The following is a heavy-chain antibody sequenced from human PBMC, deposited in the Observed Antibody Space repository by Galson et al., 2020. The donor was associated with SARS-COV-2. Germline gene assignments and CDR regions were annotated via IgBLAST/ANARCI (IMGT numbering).Heavy chain of an antibody. CDR1: GFIFSDYA. J-gene: IGHJ5*02. D-gene: IGHD2-2*01. V-gene: IGHV3-64D*06. CDR2: ISSTGGTS. CDR3: LSYSSTRQNH. Sequence: GGSLRLSCSASGFIFSDYAMHWVRQAPGKGLEYVSAISSTGGTSFYADSVNGRFTMSRDNSKNMFYLQMTALRLEDTAFYYCLSYSSTRQNHWGQGTLVTVSS.